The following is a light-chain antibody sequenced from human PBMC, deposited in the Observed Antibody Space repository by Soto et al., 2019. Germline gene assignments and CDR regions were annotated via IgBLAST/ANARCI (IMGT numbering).Light chain of an antibody. V-gene: IGLV2-8*01. CDR2: EVN. J-gene: IGLJ2*01. CDR1: SSDVGGYNY. Sequence: QSALTQPPSASGSPGQSVTISCTGTSSDVGGYNYVSWYQQHAGKAPRLMIYEVNKRPSGVPDRFSGSKSGNTASLTVSGLQAEDEADYYCSSYADTNNLVFGGGTKLTVL. CDR3: SSYADTNNLV.